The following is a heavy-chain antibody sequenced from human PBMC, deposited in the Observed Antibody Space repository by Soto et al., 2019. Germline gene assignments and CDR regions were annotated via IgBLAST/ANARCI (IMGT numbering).Heavy chain of an antibody. CDR1: GFTFDDYA. V-gene: IGHV3-9*01. D-gene: IGHD3-22*01. Sequence: GGSLRLSCAASGFTFDDYAMHWVRQAPGNGLEWVSGISWNSGSIGYADSVKGRFTISRDNAKNSLYLQMNSLRAEDTALYYCAKEKYYYDSSGYYGGFDYWGQGTLVTVSS. CDR2: ISWNSGSI. CDR3: AKEKYYYDSSGYYGGFDY. J-gene: IGHJ4*02.